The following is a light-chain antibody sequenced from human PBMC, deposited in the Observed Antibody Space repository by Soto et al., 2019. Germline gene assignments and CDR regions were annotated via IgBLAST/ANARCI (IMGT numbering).Light chain of an antibody. CDR1: QGISNY. Sequence: DLQMTQSPSSLSASVGDRVTITCRASQGISNYLAWYQQKAGEVPNLLIYAASTLQAGVPSRFSGSGSGTDFTLTISSLQPEDVATYYCQKYDSVPLTFGGGTKVEIK. CDR3: QKYDSVPLT. J-gene: IGKJ4*01. CDR2: AAS. V-gene: IGKV1-27*01.